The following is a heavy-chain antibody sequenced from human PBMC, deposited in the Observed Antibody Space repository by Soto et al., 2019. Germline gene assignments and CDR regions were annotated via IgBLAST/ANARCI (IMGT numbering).Heavy chain of an antibody. CDR3: ARIIKYSSSGGWFDP. D-gene: IGHD6-6*01. CDR2: IDWDDDK. J-gene: IGHJ5*02. Sequence: SGPTLVKPTQTLTLTCTFSGFSLSTSGMCVSWIRQPPGKALEWLALIDWDDDKYYSTSLKTRLTISKDTSKNQVVLTMTNMDPVDTATYYCARIIKYSSSGGWFDPWGQGTLVTVSS. V-gene: IGHV2-70*01. CDR1: GFSLSTSGMC.